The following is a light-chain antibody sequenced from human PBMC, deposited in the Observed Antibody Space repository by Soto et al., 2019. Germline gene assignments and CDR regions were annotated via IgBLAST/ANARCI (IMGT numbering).Light chain of an antibody. CDR2: DNN. Sequence: QSVLTQPPSVSAAPGQKVAISCSGSSSNIGTYYVSWYQHVPGAAPKLLIYDNNERPSGIPDRFSGSKSGTSATLDITGLQTEDEDDYHCGTWYSSRSAVVFGGGTKLTVL. V-gene: IGLV1-51*01. CDR1: SSNIGTYY. J-gene: IGLJ2*01. CDR3: GTWYSSRSAVV.